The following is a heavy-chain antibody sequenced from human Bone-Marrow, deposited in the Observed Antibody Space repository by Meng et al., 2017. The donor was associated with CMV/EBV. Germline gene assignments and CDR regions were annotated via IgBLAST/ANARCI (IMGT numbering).Heavy chain of an antibody. V-gene: IGHV3-9*01. CDR2: ISWNSGSI. CDR3: AKDISALGYCSSTSCYGNIYFQH. CDR1: GFTFDDYA. Sequence: SLKISCAASGFTFDDYAMHWVRQAPGKGLEWVSGISWNSGSIGYADSVKGRFTISRDNAKNSLYLQMNSLRAEDTALYYCAKDISALGYCSSTSCYGNIYFQHWGHGDRVYGYS. D-gene: IGHD2-2*01. J-gene: IGHJ1*01.